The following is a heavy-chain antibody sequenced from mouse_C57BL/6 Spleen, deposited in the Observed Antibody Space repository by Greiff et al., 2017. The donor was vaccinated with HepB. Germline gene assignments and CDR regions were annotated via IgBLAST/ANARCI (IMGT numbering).Heavy chain of an antibody. Sequence: EVQLVESGPGMVKPSQSLSLTCTVTGYSITSGYDWHWIRHFPGNKLEWMGYISYSGSTNYNPSLKSRISITHDTSKNHFFLKLNSVTTEDTATYYCARGAYYGSSYEYFDVWGTGTTVTVSS. CDR3: ARGAYYGSSYEYFDV. CDR1: GYSITSGYD. J-gene: IGHJ1*03. D-gene: IGHD1-1*01. CDR2: ISYSGST. V-gene: IGHV3-1*01.